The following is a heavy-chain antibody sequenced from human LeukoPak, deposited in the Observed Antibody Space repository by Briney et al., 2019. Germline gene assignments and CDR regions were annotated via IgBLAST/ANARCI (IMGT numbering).Heavy chain of an antibody. CDR3: ARAVAGGDYGAQYFQH. Sequence: PSETLSLTCTVSGGSISSYYWSWIRQPPGKGLEWIGYIYYSGSTNYNPSLKSRVTISVDTSKNQFSLKLSSVTAADTAVYYCARAVAGGDYGAQYFQHWGQGTLVTVSS. D-gene: IGHD2-21*02. CDR1: GGSISSYY. CDR2: IYYSGST. J-gene: IGHJ1*01. V-gene: IGHV4-59*08.